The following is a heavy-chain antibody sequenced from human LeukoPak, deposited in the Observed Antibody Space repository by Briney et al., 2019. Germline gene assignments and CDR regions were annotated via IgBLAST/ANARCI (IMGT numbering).Heavy chain of an antibody. CDR3: ARAASFDY. CDR1: GFTFSSFR. Sequence: GGSLRLSCAASGFTFSSFRMNWVRQAPGKGLEWLSYITGRSTAIFYADSVKGRFSISRDNDMNSLYLQMSSLRVEDTAVYYCARAASFDYWGQGTLVTVSS. CDR2: ITGRSTAI. V-gene: IGHV3-48*01. J-gene: IGHJ4*02.